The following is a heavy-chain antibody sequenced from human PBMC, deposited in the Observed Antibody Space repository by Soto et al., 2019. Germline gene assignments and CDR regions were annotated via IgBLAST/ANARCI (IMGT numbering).Heavy chain of an antibody. J-gene: IGHJ6*02. Sequence: PSQTLSLTCTVSSGSISSGDYYWSWIPQPPGKGLEWIGYIYYSGSTYYNPSLKSRVTISVDTSKNQFSLKLSSVTAADTAVYYCARDNILGILYGGMDVWGQGTTVTVSS. V-gene: IGHV4-30-4*01. CDR2: IYYSGST. D-gene: IGHD3-3*01. CDR1: SGSISSGDYY. CDR3: ARDNILGILYGGMDV.